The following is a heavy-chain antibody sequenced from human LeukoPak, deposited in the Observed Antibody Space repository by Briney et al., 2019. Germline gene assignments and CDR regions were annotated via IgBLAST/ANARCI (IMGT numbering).Heavy chain of an antibody. J-gene: IGHJ4*02. Sequence: GGSLRLSCAASGFTFSSYWMHWVRQAPGKGLVWVSRINSDGSSTSYADSVKGRFTISRDNAKNTLYLQMNSLRAEDTAVYYCASGVLLYGDYGGYFDYWGQGTLVTVSS. CDR3: ASGVLLYGDYGGYFDY. CDR2: INSDGSST. CDR1: GFTFSSYW. V-gene: IGHV3-74*01. D-gene: IGHD4-17*01.